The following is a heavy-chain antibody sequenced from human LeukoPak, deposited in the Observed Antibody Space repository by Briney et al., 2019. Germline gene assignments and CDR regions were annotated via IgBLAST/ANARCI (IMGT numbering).Heavy chain of an antibody. CDR1: GGSISSSPYY. V-gene: IGHV4-39*01. Sequence: SETLSLTCTVSGGSISSSPYYWGWISQPPGKGLEWIGNIYYSGSTYYNPSLKTRVTISVDTSKNQFSLNLTSVTAPDTAVYYCARHASVDGNWPRPLDYWGQGSLVTVSS. J-gene: IGHJ4*02. D-gene: IGHD6-19*01. CDR2: IYYSGST. CDR3: ARHASVDGNWPRPLDY.